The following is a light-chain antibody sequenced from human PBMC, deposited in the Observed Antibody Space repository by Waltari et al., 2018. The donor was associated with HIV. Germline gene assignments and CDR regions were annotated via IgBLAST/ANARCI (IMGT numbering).Light chain of an antibody. V-gene: IGLV1-47*01. Sequence: QSALTQPPSASGTPGQRVTNSCSGSSSNIGRNYVYWYLQLPGTAPKILIYRNNQRPSGVPDRFSGSKSGTSSSLAISGLRSEDEADYYCASWDDSLSVVFGGGTKLTVL. CDR3: ASWDDSLSVV. CDR2: RNN. CDR1: SSNIGRNY. J-gene: IGLJ2*01.